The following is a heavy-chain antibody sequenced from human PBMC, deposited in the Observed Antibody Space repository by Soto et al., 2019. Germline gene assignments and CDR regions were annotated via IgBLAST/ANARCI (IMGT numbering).Heavy chain of an antibody. CDR2: ISGSGGST. V-gene: IGHV3-23*01. Sequence: GGSLRLSCAASGFTFSIYAMSWVRHAPGKGLEWVSAISGSGGSTYYADSVKGRFTISRDNSKNTLYLQMNSLRAEDTAVYYCAKDLVGYCSSTSCYTPLGYGMDVWGQGTTVTVSS. CDR1: GFTFSIYA. D-gene: IGHD2-2*02. J-gene: IGHJ6*02. CDR3: AKDLVGYCSSTSCYTPLGYGMDV.